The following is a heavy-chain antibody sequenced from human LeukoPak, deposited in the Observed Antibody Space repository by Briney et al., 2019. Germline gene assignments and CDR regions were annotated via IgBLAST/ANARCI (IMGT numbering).Heavy chain of an antibody. V-gene: IGHV1-69*01. Sequence: SVKLSCKASGGTXSSYAISGVRQAPGQGLEWMGGSIPIFGTANYAQKFQGRVTITADESTSTAYMELSSLRSDDAAVYYCARVKLDYYDSSANMGGAFDIWGQGTMVTVSS. CDR2: SIPIFGTA. D-gene: IGHD3-22*01. CDR3: ARVKLDYYDSSANMGGAFDI. J-gene: IGHJ3*02. CDR1: GGTXSSYA.